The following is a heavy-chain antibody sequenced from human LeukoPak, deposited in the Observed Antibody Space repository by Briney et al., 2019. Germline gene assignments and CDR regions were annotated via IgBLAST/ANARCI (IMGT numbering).Heavy chain of an antibody. CDR2: ISSRNSYI. V-gene: IGHV3-21*01. CDR1: GFTFSSYS. CDR3: ARDLWGVGLIDY. D-gene: IGHD3-10*01. J-gene: IGHJ4*02. Sequence: AGGSLRLSCAASGFTFSSYSMNWVRQAPGKGLWWGSSISSRNSYIYYADSVKGRFTISRDNAKNSLYLQMNSLRAEDTAVYYCARDLWGVGLIDYWGQGTLVTVSS.